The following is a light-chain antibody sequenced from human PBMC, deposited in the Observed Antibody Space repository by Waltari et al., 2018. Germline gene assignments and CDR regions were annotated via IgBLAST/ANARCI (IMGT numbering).Light chain of an antibody. CDR2: DVT. CDR3: SSYTSSTTWV. Sequence: QSALTQPASVSGSPGQSITISCTGTSSYIGAYNYVSWYQQHPGKAPKLMIYDVTYRPSGVSNRFSGSKSGNTASLTISGLQAEDEADYYCSSYTSSTTWVFGGGSKLTVL. V-gene: IGLV2-14*03. J-gene: IGLJ3*02. CDR1: SSYIGAYNY.